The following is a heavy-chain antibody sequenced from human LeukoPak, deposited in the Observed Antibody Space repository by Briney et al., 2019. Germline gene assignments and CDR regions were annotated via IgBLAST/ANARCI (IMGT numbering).Heavy chain of an antibody. J-gene: IGHJ4*02. CDR3: AKDLNRVAGYYFDY. CDR1: GFTFSSYA. V-gene: IGHV3-30*04. D-gene: IGHD6-19*01. CDR2: ISYDGSNK. Sequence: GGSLRLSCAASGFTFSSYAMHWVRQAPGKGLEWVAVISYDGSNKDYADSVKGRFTISRDNSKNTLYLQMNSLRAEDTAVYYCAKDLNRVAGYYFDYWGQGTLVTVSS.